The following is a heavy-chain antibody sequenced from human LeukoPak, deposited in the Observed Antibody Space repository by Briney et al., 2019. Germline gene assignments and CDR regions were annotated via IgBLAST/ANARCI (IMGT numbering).Heavy chain of an antibody. CDR2: ISGSGGST. J-gene: IGHJ4*02. Sequence: GGSLRLSCAASGFTFSSYAMSWVRQAPGKGLECVSTISGSGGSTYYADSVKGRFTISRDNSKNTLYLQMNSLRAEDTAVYYCAKLGLIVVVPAAIRGPFDYWGQGTLVTVSS. CDR1: GFTFSSYA. V-gene: IGHV3-23*01. D-gene: IGHD2-2*01. CDR3: AKLGLIVVVPAAIRGPFDY.